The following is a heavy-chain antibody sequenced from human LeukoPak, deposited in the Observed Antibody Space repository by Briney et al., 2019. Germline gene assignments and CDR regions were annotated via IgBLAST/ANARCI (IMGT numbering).Heavy chain of an antibody. CDR1: GFTVSSNY. J-gene: IGHJ4*02. Sequence: PGGSLRLSCAASGFTVSSNYMSWVRQAPGKGLEWVSVIYSGGSTYYADSVKGRFTISRDNSKNTLYLQMNSLRAEDTAVYYCARHGGGGESYPRVFDYWGRGNLVTVSS. CDR3: ARHGGGGESYPRVFDY. CDR2: IYSGGST. V-gene: IGHV3-66*04. D-gene: IGHD1-26*01.